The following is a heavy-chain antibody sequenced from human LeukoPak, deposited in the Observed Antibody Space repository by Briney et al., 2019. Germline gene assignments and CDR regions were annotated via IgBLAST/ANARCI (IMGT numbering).Heavy chain of an antibody. J-gene: IGHJ4*02. D-gene: IGHD6-19*01. CDR3: ATSGWYLLPGVY. CDR1: GGSFNGYY. Sequence: SETLSLTCAVYGGSFNGYYWSWIRQTPGKGLEWIGEIYHSGSTNYNPSLKSRVTISVDTSKNQFSLKLSSVTAADTAVYYCATSGWYLLPGVYWGQGTLVTVSS. V-gene: IGHV4-34*01. CDR2: IYHSGST.